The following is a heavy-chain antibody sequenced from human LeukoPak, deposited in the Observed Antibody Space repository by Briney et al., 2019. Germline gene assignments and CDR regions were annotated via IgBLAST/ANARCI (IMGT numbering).Heavy chain of an antibody. Sequence: PGGSLRLSCAASGFTFSSYAMSWVRQAPGKGLEWVSAISGSGGSTYYADSVKGRFTISRDNSKNTLYLQMNSLRAEDTAVYYCAKGNYVGYYYYYMDVWGKGTTVTVSS. CDR2: ISGSGGST. D-gene: IGHD4-11*01. CDR1: GFTFSSYA. J-gene: IGHJ6*03. CDR3: AKGNYVGYYYYYMDV. V-gene: IGHV3-23*01.